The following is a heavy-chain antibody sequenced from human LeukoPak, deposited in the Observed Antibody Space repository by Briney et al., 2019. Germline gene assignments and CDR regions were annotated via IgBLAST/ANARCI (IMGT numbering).Heavy chain of an antibody. Sequence: MLGESLQISCKGSGYSFTSYWIGWVRPMPGKGLEWMGIIYPGDSDTRYSPSFQGQVTISADKSINTAYLQWSSLKGSDTAMYYCARRGGSSEEYDDWGQGTLVTVFS. CDR2: IYPGDSDT. V-gene: IGHV5-51*01. D-gene: IGHD1-26*01. CDR1: GYSFTSYW. J-gene: IGHJ4*02. CDR3: ARRGGSSEEYDD.